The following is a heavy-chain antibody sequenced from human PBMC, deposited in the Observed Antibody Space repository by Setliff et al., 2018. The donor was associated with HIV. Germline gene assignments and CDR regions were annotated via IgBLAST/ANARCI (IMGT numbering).Heavy chain of an antibody. CDR2: IYTSGSA. Sequence: PSETLSLTCTVSGGSISSYYWSWIRQPAGKGLEWIGRIYTSGSAYYNPSLQRRVTISVDTSKNQFSLKLSSVTAADTAVYYCARHRDSSGWYGDYYYYMDVWGKGTTVTVSS. CDR1: GGSISSYY. D-gene: IGHD6-19*01. J-gene: IGHJ6*03. CDR3: ARHRDSSGWYGDYYYYMDV. V-gene: IGHV4-4*07.